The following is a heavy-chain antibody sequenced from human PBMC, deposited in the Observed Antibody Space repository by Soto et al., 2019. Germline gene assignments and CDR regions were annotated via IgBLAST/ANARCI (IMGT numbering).Heavy chain of an antibody. D-gene: IGHD1-26*01. J-gene: IGHJ4*02. CDR2: GTT. V-gene: IGHV4-59*08. Sequence: SETLSLTCTVSGGSINNYYWSWIRQPPGKGLEWIGGTTQYNPSLKSRVTISVDTSKNQFSLNLNSVTAADTAVYYCTRHRGRGSPYFDYWXQGTLVT. CDR3: TRHRGRGSPYFDY. CDR1: GGSINNYY.